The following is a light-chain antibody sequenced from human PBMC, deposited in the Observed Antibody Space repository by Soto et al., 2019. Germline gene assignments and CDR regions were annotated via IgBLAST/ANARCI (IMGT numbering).Light chain of an antibody. CDR1: QGISNF. V-gene: IGKV1-27*01. CDR2: AAS. CDR3: QKYNSAPRT. J-gene: IGKJ3*01. Sequence: DIQMTQSPSSLSASVGDRVTITCRASQGISNFLAWYQQKPGKVPQLLIYAASTLQSSVPSRFSGSGSGTDFTITISSLQPEDFGTYYCQKYNSAPRTFGPGTKVDIK.